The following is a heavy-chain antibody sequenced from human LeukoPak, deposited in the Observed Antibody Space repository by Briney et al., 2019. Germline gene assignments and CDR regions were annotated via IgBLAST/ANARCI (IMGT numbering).Heavy chain of an antibody. CDR1: GFTFSKDY. Sequence: GGSLRLSCAASGFTFSKDYISCIRQAPGKGLEWVSYISSSGSTIYYADSVKGRFTISRDNAKNSLYLQMNSLSAEHTAVYYCARDRRRGKDFDYWGQGTLVTVSS. CDR3: ARDRRRGKDFDY. V-gene: IGHV3-11*04. J-gene: IGHJ4*02. CDR2: ISSSGSTI. D-gene: IGHD1-26*01.